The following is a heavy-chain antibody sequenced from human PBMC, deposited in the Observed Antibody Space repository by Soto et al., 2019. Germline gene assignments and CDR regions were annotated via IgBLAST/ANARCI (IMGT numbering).Heavy chain of an antibody. CDR2: IYWHNDK. D-gene: IGHD3-10*01. Sequence: QITLKESGPTLVEPTQTLTLTCTFSGFSLSTNGMGVGWIRQPPGKALEWLSLIYWHNDKRYSPSLKNRLTVTKDDSKNQVVLTMTDMDPVDTATYYCVHRRRDSGPNGDYWGPGLLVTVSS. V-gene: IGHV2-5*01. J-gene: IGHJ4*02. CDR3: VHRRRDSGPNGDY. CDR1: GFSLSTNGMG.